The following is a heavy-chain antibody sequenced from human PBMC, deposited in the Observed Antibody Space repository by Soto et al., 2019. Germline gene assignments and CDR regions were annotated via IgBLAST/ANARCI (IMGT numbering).Heavy chain of an antibody. Sequence: QVQLGQSGAEVKEPGSSVNVSCKASGGTFSSYTISWVRQAPGQGFEWMGGITPGFGSGNYAQKFQGRVTITADKSTRTVYMALSSLTSADTSLYYCARLIGSYQLGKWFDPWGQGTLVTVSS. CDR3: ARLIGSYQLGKWFDP. J-gene: IGHJ5*02. CDR1: GGTFSSYT. V-gene: IGHV1-69*06. CDR2: ITPGFGSG. D-gene: IGHD1-26*01.